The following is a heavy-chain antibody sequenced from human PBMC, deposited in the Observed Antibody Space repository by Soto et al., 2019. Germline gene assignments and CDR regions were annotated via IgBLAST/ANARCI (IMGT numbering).Heavy chain of an antibody. CDR3: SRRFSFGSGKYGVDV. CDR1: GGSISSTKNY. J-gene: IGHJ6*02. V-gene: IGHV4-39*01. Sequence: KSSETLSLTCTVSGGSISSTKNYWGWIRQPPGKGLEWIGTISYTGSTYYNPSLNGRVIISADTSKNQFSLKLSSLTAADTAVYYCSRRFSFGSGKYGVDVWGQGTMVTVSS. CDR2: ISYTGST. D-gene: IGHD3-10*01.